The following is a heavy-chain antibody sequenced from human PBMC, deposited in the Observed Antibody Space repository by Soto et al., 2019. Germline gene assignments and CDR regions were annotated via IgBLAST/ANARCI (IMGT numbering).Heavy chain of an antibody. CDR1: GGSIRSGGYY. V-gene: IGHV4-31*03. D-gene: IGHD5-18*01. Sequence: SETLSLTCTVSGGSIRSGGYYWSWVRQSPRRGLEWIGNIYYSGSTYYNPSLKSRLTISVDTSKNQFSLNLSSVTAADTAVYYCARDRLMATAGTARHYFGLDVWGQGTTVTVSS. CDR2: IYYSGST. CDR3: ARDRLMATAGTARHYFGLDV. J-gene: IGHJ6*02.